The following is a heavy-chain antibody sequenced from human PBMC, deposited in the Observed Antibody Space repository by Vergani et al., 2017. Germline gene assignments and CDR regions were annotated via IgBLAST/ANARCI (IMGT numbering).Heavy chain of an antibody. Sequence: EVQLVESGGGLVKPGGSLRLSCSASGFTFSSYSMNWVRQAPGKGLEWVSSISSSSSYIYYADSVKGRFTISRDNAKNSLYLQMNSLRAEDTAVYYCARDHKILVDTMVRGVITWFDPWGQGTLVTVSS. CDR1: GFTFSSYS. J-gene: IGHJ5*02. CDR2: ISSSSSYI. V-gene: IGHV3-21*04. CDR3: ARDHKILVDTMVRGVITWFDP. D-gene: IGHD3-10*01.